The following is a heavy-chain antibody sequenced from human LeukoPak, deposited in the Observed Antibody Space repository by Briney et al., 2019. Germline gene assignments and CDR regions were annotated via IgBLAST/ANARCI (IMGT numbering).Heavy chain of an antibody. CDR3: AKSPKREYQLPQTHFDY. V-gene: IGHV3-23*01. CDR1: GFTFSDYY. Sequence: PGGSLRLSCAASGFTFSDYYMSWIRQAPGKGLEWVSGLSGSGGGTYYADSVKGRFTISRDNSKNTLYLQMDSVRAEDTAIYYCAKSPKREYQLPQTHFDYWGQGTLVTVSS. D-gene: IGHD2-2*01. CDR2: LSGSGGGT. J-gene: IGHJ4*02.